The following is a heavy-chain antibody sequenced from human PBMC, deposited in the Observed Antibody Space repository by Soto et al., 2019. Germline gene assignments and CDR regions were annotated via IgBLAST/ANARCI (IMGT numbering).Heavy chain of an antibody. CDR3: ARVRAHGAFYYLGMDV. D-gene: IGHD2-8*01. Sequence: GSCHTLVNPTQTLTLTCTCSGGSLSSTTICLTRIRQPPGKAREWLALVDWSDDKYYSTSLKTRLTISKDTSKNQVVLTMTNMDPVDTATYYCARVRAHGAFYYLGMDVWGQGTTVTVS. CDR2: VDWSDDK. CDR1: GGSLSSTTIC. J-gene: IGHJ6*02. V-gene: IGHV2-70*01.